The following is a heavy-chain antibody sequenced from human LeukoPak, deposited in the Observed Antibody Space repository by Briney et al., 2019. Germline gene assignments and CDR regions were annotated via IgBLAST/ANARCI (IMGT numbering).Heavy chain of an antibody. CDR2: IYSGGST. J-gene: IGHJ4*02. CDR1: GFTVSSNY. V-gene: IGHV3-66*01. CDR3: AKEVEVSPGPDY. Sequence: GGSLRLSCEASGFTVSSNYMSWVRQAPGKGLEWVSVIYSGGSTYYADSVKGRFTISRDNSENTLYLQMHSLSAEDTAVYYCAKEVEVSPGPDYWGQGTLVTVSS. D-gene: IGHD2-15*01.